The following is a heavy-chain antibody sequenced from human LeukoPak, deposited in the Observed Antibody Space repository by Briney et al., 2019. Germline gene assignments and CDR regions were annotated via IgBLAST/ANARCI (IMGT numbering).Heavy chain of an antibody. Sequence: GGSLRLSCAASGFTVSSNYMSWVRQAPGKGLEWVSVIYSGGSTYYADSVKGRFTISRDNSKNTLYLQMNSLRAEDTAVYYCAITYYYGSGSYIDYWGQGTLVTVSS. CDR3: AITYYYGSGSYIDY. D-gene: IGHD3-10*01. CDR1: GFTVSSNY. CDR2: IYSGGST. J-gene: IGHJ4*02. V-gene: IGHV3-53*01.